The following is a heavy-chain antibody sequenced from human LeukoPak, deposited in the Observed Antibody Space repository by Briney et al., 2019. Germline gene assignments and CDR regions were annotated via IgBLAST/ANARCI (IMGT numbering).Heavy chain of an antibody. Sequence: SVKVSCKASGGTFSSYAISWVRQAPGQGLEWMGRIIPIFGTANYAQKFQGRVTITTDESTSTAYMELSSLRSEDTAVYYCARGWYLDTAMARGYWGQGTLVTVSP. J-gene: IGHJ4*02. D-gene: IGHD5-18*01. CDR3: ARGWYLDTAMARGY. V-gene: IGHV1-69*05. CDR1: GGTFSSYA. CDR2: IIPIFGTA.